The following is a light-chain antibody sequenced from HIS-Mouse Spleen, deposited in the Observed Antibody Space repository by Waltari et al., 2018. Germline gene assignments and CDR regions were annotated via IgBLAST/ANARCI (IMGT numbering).Light chain of an antibody. Sequence: QSALTQPPSASGSPGQSVTISCTGTSSDVGGYNYVSWYQQHPGKAPKLMIYEVSKRPSGVPDRCSGSKAGNTASLTVSGLQAEDEADYYCSSYTSSSTLVFGGGTKLTVL. V-gene: IGLV2-8*01. CDR3: SSYTSSSTLV. CDR2: EVS. CDR1: SSDVGGYNY. J-gene: IGLJ2*01.